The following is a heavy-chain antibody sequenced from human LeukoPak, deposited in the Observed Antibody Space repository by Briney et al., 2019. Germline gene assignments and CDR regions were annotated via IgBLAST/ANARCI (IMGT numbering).Heavy chain of an antibody. CDR1: GVSISSYY. CDR2: FYYSGST. D-gene: IGHD3-22*01. CDR3: AARTYDLHRYYYYGMDV. J-gene: IGHJ6*02. Sequence: SETLSLTCTVSGVSISSYYWSWIRQPPGKGLEWIGYFYYSGSTNYNPSLKSRVTVSVDTSKNQFSLKLSSVTAADTAVYYCAARTYDLHRYYYYGMDVWGQGTTVTVSS. V-gene: IGHV4-59*01.